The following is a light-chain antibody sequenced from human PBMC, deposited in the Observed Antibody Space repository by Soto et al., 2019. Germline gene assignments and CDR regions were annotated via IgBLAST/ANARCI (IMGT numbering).Light chain of an antibody. Sequence: EIVLTQSAGTLSLSPGERATLSCRASQSVSSGYLAWYQHKPGQAPRLLIFGASIRSAGIPDRFTGSGSGADFTLTISRLEPEDFAVYYCQQYGSSPRTFGQGTKVDIK. CDR3: QQYGSSPRT. V-gene: IGKV3-20*01. CDR2: GAS. J-gene: IGKJ1*01. CDR1: QSVSSGY.